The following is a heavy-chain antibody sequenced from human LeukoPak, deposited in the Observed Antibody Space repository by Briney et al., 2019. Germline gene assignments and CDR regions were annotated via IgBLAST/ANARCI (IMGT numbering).Heavy chain of an antibody. CDR2: ISYDGSNK. J-gene: IGHJ4*02. CDR3: AVRHFDY. CDR1: GFTFSSYA. V-gene: IGHV3-30-3*01. Sequence: GGSLRLSCAASGFTFSSYAMHWVRQAPGKGLEWVAVISYDGSNKYYADSVKGRFTISRDNSKNTLYLQVNSLRAEDTAVYYCAVRHFDYWGQGTLVTVSS.